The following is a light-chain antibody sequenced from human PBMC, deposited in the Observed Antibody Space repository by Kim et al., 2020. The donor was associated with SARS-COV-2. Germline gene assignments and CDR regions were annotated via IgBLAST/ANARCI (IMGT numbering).Light chain of an antibody. J-gene: IGLJ6*01. V-gene: IGLV8-61*01. CDR2: STN. Sequence: GGTVTLTCGLSSGSVSTTYYPSWYQQTPGQAPRTLIYSTNTRSSGVPDRFSGSILGNKAALTITGAQADDESDYYCLLHMGGGISVFGGGTKVTVL. CDR3: LLHMGGGISV. CDR1: SGSVSTTYY.